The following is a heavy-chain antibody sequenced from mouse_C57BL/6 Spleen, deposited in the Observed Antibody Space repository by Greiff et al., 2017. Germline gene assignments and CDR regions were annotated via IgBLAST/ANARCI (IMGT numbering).Heavy chain of an antibody. J-gene: IGHJ2*01. Sequence: QVQLKQSGPGLVQPSQSLSITCTVSGFSLTSYGVHWVRQSPGKGLEWLGVIWSGGSTDYNAAFISRLSISKDNSKSQVFFKMNSLQADDTARYYCARNDYSNYAYFDYWGQGTTLTVSS. CDR3: ARNDYSNYAYFDY. CDR2: IWSGGST. V-gene: IGHV2-2*01. D-gene: IGHD2-5*01. CDR1: GFSLTSYG.